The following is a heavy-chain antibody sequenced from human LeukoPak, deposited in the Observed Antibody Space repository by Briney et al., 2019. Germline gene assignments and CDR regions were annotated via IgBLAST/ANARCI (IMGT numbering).Heavy chain of an antibody. CDR2: IYYSGRT. J-gene: IGHJ4*02. Sequence: SETLSLTCAVYGGSFSGYYWTWIRQPPGKGLEWIGFIYYSGRTNYNPSLNSRVTISVDTSKNQFSLKLSSVTAGDTAVYYCARGAYGFDYWGQGSLVTVSS. D-gene: IGHD3-10*01. V-gene: IGHV4-59*01. CDR3: ARGAYGFDY. CDR1: GGSFSGYY.